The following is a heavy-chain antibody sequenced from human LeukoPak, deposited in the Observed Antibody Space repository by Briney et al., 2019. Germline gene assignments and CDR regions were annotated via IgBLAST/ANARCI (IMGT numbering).Heavy chain of an antibody. J-gene: IGHJ4*02. V-gene: IGHV1-2*02. CDR2: INPNSGGT. CDR1: GYTFTCYY. D-gene: IGHD3-22*01. CDR3: ARVRGYYDSSGYNFDY. Sequence: ASVKVSCKASGYTFTCYYMHWVRQAPGQGLEWMGWINPNSGGTNYAQKFQGRVTMTRDTSISTAYMELSRLRSDDTAVYYCARVRGYYDSSGYNFDYWGQGTLVTVSS.